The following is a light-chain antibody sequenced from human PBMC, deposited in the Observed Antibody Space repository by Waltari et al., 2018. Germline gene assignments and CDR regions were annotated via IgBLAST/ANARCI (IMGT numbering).Light chain of an antibody. CDR2: EGS. CDR1: SSDVGGYNL. CDR3: CSFAGSRTFV. V-gene: IGLV2-23*03. Sequence: QSALTQPASVSGSPGQSITISCTGTSSDVGGYNLVSWYQHHPGKAPKLMIYEGSQRPSGVSDRFSGSKSGNTASLTISGLQAEDEADYYCCSFAGSRTFVFGGGTKVTVL. J-gene: IGLJ2*01.